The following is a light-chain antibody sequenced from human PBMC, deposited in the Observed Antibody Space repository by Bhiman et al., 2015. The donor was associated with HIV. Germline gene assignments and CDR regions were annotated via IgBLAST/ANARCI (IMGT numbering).Light chain of an antibody. CDR3: SSYAGSRNYV. Sequence: QSALTQPPSASGSPGQSVTISCTGTNSDVGGYNYVSWYHQYPGKAPKLIIYEVTKRPSGVPNRFSGSRSGNTASLTVSGLQPEDEADYYCSSYAGSRNYVFGSGTKVTVL. CDR1: NSDVGGYNY. CDR2: EVT. J-gene: IGLJ1*01. V-gene: IGLV2-8*01.